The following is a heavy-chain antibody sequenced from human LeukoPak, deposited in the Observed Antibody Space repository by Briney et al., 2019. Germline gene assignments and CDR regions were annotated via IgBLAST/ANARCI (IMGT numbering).Heavy chain of an antibody. Sequence: PGGSLRLSCAASGFTFSSDAMSWVRQPPGKGLEWVSAISGSGGSTYYADSVKGRFTISRDNSKNTLYLQMNSLRAEDTAVYYCAKEAGMDYDILTGCMDVWGQGTTVTVSS. CDR2: ISGSGGST. CDR3: AKEAGMDYDILTGCMDV. J-gene: IGHJ6*02. CDR1: GFTFSSDA. D-gene: IGHD3-9*01. V-gene: IGHV3-23*01.